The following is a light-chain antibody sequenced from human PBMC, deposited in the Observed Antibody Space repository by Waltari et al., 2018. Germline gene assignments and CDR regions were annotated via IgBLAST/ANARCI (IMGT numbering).Light chain of an antibody. J-gene: IGKJ4*01. Sequence: VLTPSPAILSLSPGERASLSCRASQSVSNYLAWYQQKPGQAPTLLIYDTSNRATGIPARFSGSGFGTDFTLTISNLEPEDFAIYYCQQRRSWPLTFGGGTKVEIK. CDR2: DTS. CDR1: QSVSNY. CDR3: QQRRSWPLT. V-gene: IGKV3-11*01.